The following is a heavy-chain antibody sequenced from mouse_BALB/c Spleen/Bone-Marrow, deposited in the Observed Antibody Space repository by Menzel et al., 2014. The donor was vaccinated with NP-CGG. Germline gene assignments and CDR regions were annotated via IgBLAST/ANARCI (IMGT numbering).Heavy chain of an antibody. CDR2: IWAGGST. CDR3: ARVIRYESYFDY. D-gene: IGHD2-14*01. Sequence: VQGVESGPGLVAPSQSLSITCTVSGFSLTSYGVHWVRQPPGKGLEWLGVIWAGGSTNYNSALMSRLSISKDNSKSQVFLKMNSLRTDDTAMYYCARVIRYESYFDYWGQGTTLTVSS. CDR1: GFSLTSYG. J-gene: IGHJ2*01. V-gene: IGHV2-9*02.